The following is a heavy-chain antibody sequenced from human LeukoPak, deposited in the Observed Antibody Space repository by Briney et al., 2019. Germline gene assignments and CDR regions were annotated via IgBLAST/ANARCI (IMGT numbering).Heavy chain of an antibody. CDR1: GFTFSSYG. CDR3: AKGLGFFPRFYDFDY. Sequence: PGGSLRLSCAASGFTFSSYGMHWARQAPGKGLEWVAFIRYDGSNKYYADSVKGRFTISRDNSKNTLYLQMNSLRAEDTAVYYCAKGLGFFPRFYDFDYWGQGTLVTVSS. J-gene: IGHJ4*02. V-gene: IGHV3-30*02. CDR2: IRYDGSNK. D-gene: IGHD3-3*01.